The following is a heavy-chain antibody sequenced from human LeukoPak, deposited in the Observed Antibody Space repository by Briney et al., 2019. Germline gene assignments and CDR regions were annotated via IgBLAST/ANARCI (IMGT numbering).Heavy chain of an antibody. Sequence: GGSLRLSCAASGFTFSSYSMTWVRQAPGKGLEWVSSISSSSSYIYYADSVKGRFTISRDNAKNSLYLQMNSLRAEDTAVYYCARDRYSYGSNFDYWGQGTLVTVSS. CDR1: GFTFSSYS. CDR3: ARDRYSYGSNFDY. V-gene: IGHV3-21*01. J-gene: IGHJ4*02. D-gene: IGHD5-18*01. CDR2: ISSSSSYI.